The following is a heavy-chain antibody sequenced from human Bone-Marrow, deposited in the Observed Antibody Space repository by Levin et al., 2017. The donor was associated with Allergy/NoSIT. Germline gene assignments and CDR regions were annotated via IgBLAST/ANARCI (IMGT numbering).Heavy chain of an antibody. J-gene: IGHJ5*02. D-gene: IGHD4-11*01. Sequence: GESLKISCAASGFTFSSYSMNWVRQAPGKGLEWVSYISSSSSTIYYADSVKGRFTISRDNAKNSLYLQMNSLRAEDTAVYYCARGYSNYVCWFDPWGQGTLVTVSS. CDR1: GFTFSSYS. CDR3: ARGYSNYVCWFDP. V-gene: IGHV3-48*01. CDR2: ISSSSSTI.